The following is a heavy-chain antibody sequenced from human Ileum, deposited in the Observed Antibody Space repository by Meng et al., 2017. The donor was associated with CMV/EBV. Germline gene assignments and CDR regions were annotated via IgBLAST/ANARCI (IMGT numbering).Heavy chain of an antibody. CDR2: THYTGDS. J-gene: IGHJ5*02. CDR1: GGPVSSSSFW. V-gene: IGHV4-61*03. Sequence: SETLSLTCTVSGGPVSSSSFWCNWIRQTPGKGLEWIGYTHYTGDSKYNPSLKSRVTLSVDTSKNHFSLNLRSVTAADTAVYYCARVVVVVPAAISSYNWFDPWGQGTLVTVSS. CDR3: ARVVVVVPAAISSYNWFDP. D-gene: IGHD2-2*01.